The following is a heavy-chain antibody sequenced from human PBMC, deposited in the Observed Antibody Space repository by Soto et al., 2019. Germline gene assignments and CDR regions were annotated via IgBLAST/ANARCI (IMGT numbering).Heavy chain of an antibody. J-gene: IGHJ2*01. CDR2: MNPNSGNT. CDR1: GYTFKDYD. V-gene: IGHV1-8*01. CDR3: ARRMTWSLWCFDL. D-gene: IGHD3-3*01. Sequence: QVQLLQSGAEVKKPGTSVRVSCRASGYTFKDYDINWVRRAPGQGLEWMGLMNPNSGNTAYARKFHDRITMTRSGSARTAFMELSSLTPEDTAVYYCARRMTWSLWCFDLWGSGTQVTVSS.